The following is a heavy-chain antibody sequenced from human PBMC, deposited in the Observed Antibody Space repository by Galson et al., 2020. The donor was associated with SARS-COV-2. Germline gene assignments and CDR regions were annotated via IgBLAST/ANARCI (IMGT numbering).Heavy chain of an antibody. CDR3: AKDLCASGSLVWEGAMDV. CDR2: ILNDGYSK. V-gene: IGHV3-30*02. Sequence: GESLKISCAASGFTFSSCGMHWARQAPGKGLEWVAFILNDGYSKYYTDSVKGRFTISRDNSNNTLYLQMNSLRPEDSALYYCAKDLCASGSLVWEGAMDVWGQGTTVTVSS. D-gene: IGHD3-10*01. CDR1: GFTFSSCG. J-gene: IGHJ6*02.